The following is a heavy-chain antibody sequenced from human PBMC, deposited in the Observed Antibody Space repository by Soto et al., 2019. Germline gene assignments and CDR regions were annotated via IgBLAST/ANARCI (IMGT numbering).Heavy chain of an antibody. V-gene: IGHV3-30*18. Sequence: QVQLVESGGGVVQPGRSLRLSCVASGFTFNTYGMHWVRQAPGKGLEWVATISYDGSKKYYADSVKGRFTISRDNSKNTLNLQMDSLRNEDTSLLYCAKDLYNSSRKGYCALWGPGTLVTVS. D-gene: IGHD6-13*01. J-gene: IGHJ2*01. CDR1: GFTFNTYG. CDR2: ISYDGSKK. CDR3: AKDLYNSSRKGYCAL.